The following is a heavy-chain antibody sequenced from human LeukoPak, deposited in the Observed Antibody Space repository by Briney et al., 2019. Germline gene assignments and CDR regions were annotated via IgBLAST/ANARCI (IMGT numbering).Heavy chain of an antibody. D-gene: IGHD3-3*01. CDR3: ARTSYDFWSGYYMVGSGAGYYFDY. V-gene: IGHV4-34*01. CDR2: INHSGST. Sequence: SETLSLTCTVSGGSISSYYWSWIRQPAGKGLEWIGEINHSGSTNYNPSLKSRVTISVDTSKNQFSLKLSSVTAADTAVYYCARTSYDFWSGYYMVGSGAGYYFDYWGQGTLVTVSS. J-gene: IGHJ4*02. CDR1: GGSISSYY.